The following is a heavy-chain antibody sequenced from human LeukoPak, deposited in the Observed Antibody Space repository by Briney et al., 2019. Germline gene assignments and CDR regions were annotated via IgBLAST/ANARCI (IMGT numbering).Heavy chain of an antibody. CDR1: GGSISSSNW. CDR3: ARDLSPWYYDSSGPRNWFDP. D-gene: IGHD3-22*01. J-gene: IGHJ5*02. Sequence: SETLSLTCAVSGGSISSSNWWSWVRQPPGKGLEWIGEIYHSGSTNYNPSLKSRVTISVDKSKNQFSLKLSSVTAADTAVYYCARDLSPWYYDSSGPRNWFDPWGQGTLVTVSS. V-gene: IGHV4-4*02. CDR2: IYHSGST.